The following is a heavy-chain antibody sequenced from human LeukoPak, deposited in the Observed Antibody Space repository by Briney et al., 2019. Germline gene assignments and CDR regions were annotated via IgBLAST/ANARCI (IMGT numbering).Heavy chain of an antibody. CDR1: GGSISGSDW. Sequence: SETLSLTCAVSGGSISGSDWWSWVRQPPGEGLEWIGEIYHSGSTNYNPSLKSRVTISVDKSKNQFSLKLSSVTAADMAVYYCARNGGNSDFDYWGQGTLVTVSS. CDR2: IYHSGST. V-gene: IGHV4-4*02. J-gene: IGHJ4*02. D-gene: IGHD4-23*01. CDR3: ARNGGNSDFDY.